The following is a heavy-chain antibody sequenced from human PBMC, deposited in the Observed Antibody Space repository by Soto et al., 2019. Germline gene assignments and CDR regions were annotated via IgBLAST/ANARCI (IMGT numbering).Heavy chain of an antibody. Sequence: QVQLVQSGAEVKKPGASVKVSCKASGYTFTSYGISWVRQAPGQGLEWMGWISAYNGNTNYAQKLQGRVTMTTDTSTSTXLMXLXILRSDDTAVYYCARVGNEIAVAGTAGGYYYYGMDVWGQGTTVTVSS. D-gene: IGHD6-19*01. CDR1: GYTFTSYG. J-gene: IGHJ6*02. CDR2: ISAYNGNT. V-gene: IGHV1-18*01. CDR3: ARVGNEIAVAGTAGGYYYYGMDV.